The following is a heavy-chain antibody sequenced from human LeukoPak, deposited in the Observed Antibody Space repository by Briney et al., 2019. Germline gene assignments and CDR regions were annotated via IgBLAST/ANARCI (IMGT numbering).Heavy chain of an antibody. D-gene: IGHD2-2*01. CDR3: ARSSIGYCSSTSCYARYYYYGMDV. J-gene: IGHJ6*02. V-gene: IGHV4-59*01. CDR2: IYYSGST. Sequence: SETLSLTCTVSGGSISSYYWSWIRQPPGKGLEWIGYIYYSGSTNYNPSLKSRVTIPVDTSKNQFSLKLSSVTAADTAVYYCARSSIGYCSSTSCYARYYYYGMDVWGQGTTVTVSS. CDR1: GGSISSYY.